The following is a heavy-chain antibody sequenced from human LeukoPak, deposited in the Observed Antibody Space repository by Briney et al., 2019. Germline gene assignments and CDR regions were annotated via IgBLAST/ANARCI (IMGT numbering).Heavy chain of an antibody. J-gene: IGHJ4*02. D-gene: IGHD6-6*01. CDR2: IYHSGST. CDR3: ARISSMAARLVDS. V-gene: IGHV4-38-2*02. Sequence: SETLSLTCTVSGYSISSGYYWGWIRQPPGKGLEWIGSIYHSGSTYYNPSLKSRVTISVDASKNQFSLKLIALTAADTAVYYCARISSMAARLVDSWGQGTLVTVSS. CDR1: GYSISSGYY.